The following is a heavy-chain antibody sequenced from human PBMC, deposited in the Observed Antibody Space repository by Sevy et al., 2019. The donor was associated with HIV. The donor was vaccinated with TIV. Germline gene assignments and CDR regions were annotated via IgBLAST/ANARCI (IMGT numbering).Heavy chain of an antibody. CDR1: GFTFSGSW. Sequence: GGSLRLSCAASGFTFSGSWMHWVRQAPGKGLVWVSRINSDGSYTTYADSVKGRFTISGDNAKNKLCLQMKSLRAGDTAVYYCARVGIAAAGDYYYYMDVWGKGTTVTVSS. V-gene: IGHV3-74*01. CDR3: ARVGIAAAGDYYYYMDV. CDR2: INSDGSYT. J-gene: IGHJ6*03. D-gene: IGHD6-13*01.